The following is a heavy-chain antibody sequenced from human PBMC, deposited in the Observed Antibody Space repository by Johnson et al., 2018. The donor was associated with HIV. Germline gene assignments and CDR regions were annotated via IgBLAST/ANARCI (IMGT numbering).Heavy chain of an antibody. V-gene: IGHV3-30*03. Sequence: VQLVESGGGLVQPGGSLRLSCAVSTFTFSDYYMRWIRQAPGKGLEWVAVISYDGSNKYYADSVKGRFTISRDNSKNTLYLQMNSLRAEDTAVYYCATFQLAAEGDAFDIWGQGTMVTVSS. CDR3: ATFQLAAEGDAFDI. D-gene: IGHD6-25*01. CDR2: ISYDGSNK. J-gene: IGHJ3*02. CDR1: TFTFSDYY.